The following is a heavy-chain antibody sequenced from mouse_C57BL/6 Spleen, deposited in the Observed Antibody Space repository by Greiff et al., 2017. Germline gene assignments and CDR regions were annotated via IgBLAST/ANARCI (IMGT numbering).Heavy chain of an antibody. D-gene: IGHD4-1*01. V-gene: IGHV5-17*01. J-gene: IGHJ3*01. CDR2: ISSGSSTI. CDR3: ASEDWDGGFAY. Sequence: EVKLMESGGGLVKPGGSLKLSCAASGFTFSDYGMHWVRQAPEKGLEWVAYISSGSSTIYYADTVKGRFTISRDNAKNTLFLQMTSLRSEDTAMYYCASEDWDGGFAYWGQGTLVTVSA. CDR1: GFTFSDYG.